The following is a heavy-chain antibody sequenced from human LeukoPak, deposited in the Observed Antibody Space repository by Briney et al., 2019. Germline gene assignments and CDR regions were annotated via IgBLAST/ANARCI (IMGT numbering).Heavy chain of an antibody. CDR3: ARVAGSADY. D-gene: IGHD6-19*01. J-gene: IGHJ4*02. V-gene: IGHV1-8*01. CDR2: MNPNSGNR. CDR1: GYTFTTYD. Sequence: ASVKVSCKASGYTFTTYDINWVRQVTGQRLEWMGWMNPNSGNRGYAQKFQGRVTMTRDTSISTAYMELSSLRSEDTAVYYCARVAGSADYWGQGTLVTVSS.